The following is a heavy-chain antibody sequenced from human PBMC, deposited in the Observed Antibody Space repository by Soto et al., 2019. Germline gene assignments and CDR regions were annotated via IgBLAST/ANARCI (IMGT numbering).Heavy chain of an antibody. CDR3: ARGPDSSGWYDLGDY. CDR1: GYTFTSYD. CDR2: MNPNSGNT. D-gene: IGHD6-19*01. V-gene: IGHV1-8*01. J-gene: IGHJ4*02. Sequence: ASVKVSCKASGYTFTSYDINWVRQATGQGLEWMGWMNPNSGNTGYAQKFRGRVTMTRNTSISTAYMELSSLRSEDTAVYYCARGPDSSGWYDLGDYWGQGTLVTVSS.